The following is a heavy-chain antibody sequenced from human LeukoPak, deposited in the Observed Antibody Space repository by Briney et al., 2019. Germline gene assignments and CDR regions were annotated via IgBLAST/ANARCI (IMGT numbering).Heavy chain of an antibody. D-gene: IGHD6-13*01. CDR2: INSNSGDT. J-gene: IGHJ5*01. V-gene: IGHV1-2*02. CDR3: ARGSGSSWFDY. Sequence: GASVKVSCKASGYTFTSNYMHWVRQAPGQGLEWMGWINSNSGDTRYAQTFQGRVTMTRDTSITTAHMALSGLRSDDAAVYYCARGSGSSWFDYWGQGTLVTVSS. CDR1: GYTFTSNY.